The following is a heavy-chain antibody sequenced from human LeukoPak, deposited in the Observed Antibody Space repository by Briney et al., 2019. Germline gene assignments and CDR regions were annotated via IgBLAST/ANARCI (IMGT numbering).Heavy chain of an antibody. CDR1: GFTFSGYG. CDR2: IWYDGSKK. V-gene: IGHV3-33*01. Sequence: GRSLRLSCAASGFTFSGYGMHWVRQAPGKGLEWVAVIWYDGSKKYYADSVKGRFTISRDNSKNTLYLQMNSLRVEDTAVYYCARAQDYDSSGYVDAFDMWGQGTMVTVSS. D-gene: IGHD3-22*01. J-gene: IGHJ3*02. CDR3: ARAQDYDSSGYVDAFDM.